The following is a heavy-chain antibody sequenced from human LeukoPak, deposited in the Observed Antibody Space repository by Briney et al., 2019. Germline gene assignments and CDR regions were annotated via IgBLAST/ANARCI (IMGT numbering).Heavy chain of an antibody. V-gene: IGHV3-30*03. J-gene: IGHJ4*02. D-gene: IGHD3-16*02. CDR1: GFSFSNYG. CDR2: ISYDRSIE. CDR3: ARSPFGGVIVIGDY. Sequence: GGSLRLSRAASGFSFSNYGMHWVRQAPGKGLEWVVVISYDRSIEYYADSVKGRFTISRDNSKNTLYLQMNSRRAEDAAAYYCARSPFGGVIVIGDYWGQGTLVTVSS.